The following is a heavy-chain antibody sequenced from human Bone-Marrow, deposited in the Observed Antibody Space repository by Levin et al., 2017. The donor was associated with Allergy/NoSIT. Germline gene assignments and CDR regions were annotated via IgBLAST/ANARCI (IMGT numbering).Heavy chain of an antibody. CDR2: SRSKLYGGTT. Sequence: GGSLRLSCIASGFTFGDYVMSWFRQAPGKGLEWVGFSRSKLYGGTTEYAASVEGRFTIPRDDSKSIAYLQMNSLKTEDTAVYYCSGWGGDFEKGWFDPWGQGTLVTVSS. CDR1: GFTFGDYV. CDR3: SGWGGDFEKGWFDP. J-gene: IGHJ5*02. D-gene: IGHD2-21*02. V-gene: IGHV3-49*03.